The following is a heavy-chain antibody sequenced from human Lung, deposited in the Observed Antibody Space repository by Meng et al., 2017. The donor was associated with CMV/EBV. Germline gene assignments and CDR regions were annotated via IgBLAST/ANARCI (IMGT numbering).Heavy chain of an antibody. CDR2: IYFNGNT. D-gene: IGHD3-3*01. V-gene: IGHV4-59*01. J-gene: IGHJ5*02. CDR3: ARDRSDLWSGPFDP. Sequence: SETLSLXCTVFGTSISPYYWSWIRQPPGKGLEWIGYIYFNGNTNYNPALKSRVTMSLDTSMNQFSLKLNSVTAADTAVYYCARDRSDLWSGPFDPWARGTXVTVSS. CDR1: GTSISPYY.